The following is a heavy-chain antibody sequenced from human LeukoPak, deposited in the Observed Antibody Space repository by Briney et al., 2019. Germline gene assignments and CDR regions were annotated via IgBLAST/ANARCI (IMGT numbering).Heavy chain of an antibody. CDR1: GFALNIYT. CDR2: ITSRSSHI. D-gene: IGHD4-11*01. CDR3: ARVAQGATTENYFYYYMDV. Sequence: GGSLRLSCEASGFALNIYTITGVRQAPGKGLESVSSITSRSSHIYIADSVKGRFTISRDNAKNSLFLQMSSLRVEDTAVYYCARVAQGATTENYFYYYMDVWGKGTTVTVSS. V-gene: IGHV3-21*01. J-gene: IGHJ6*03.